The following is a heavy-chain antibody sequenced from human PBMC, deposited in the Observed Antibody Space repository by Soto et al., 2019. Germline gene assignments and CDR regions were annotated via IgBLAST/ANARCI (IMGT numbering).Heavy chain of an antibody. CDR3: ALMIVQAVVYGMDV. V-gene: IGHV1-8*01. J-gene: IGHJ6*01. Sequence: QVQLVQSGAEVKNPGASVKVSCKASGYTFTIYDINWVRQATGPGLEWMGWMNPNGGNTGYAQKFQGSVTVNRNTSISTAYMELSSLRAEATAVYYCALMIVQAVVYGMDVWGQGTTVTFSS. D-gene: IGHD3-22*01. CDR1: GYTFTIYD. CDR2: MNPNGGNT.